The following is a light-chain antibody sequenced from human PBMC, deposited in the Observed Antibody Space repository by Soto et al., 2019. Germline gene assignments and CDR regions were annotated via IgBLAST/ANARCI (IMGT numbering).Light chain of an antibody. Sequence: DIQMTQSPSTLSASVGDRVTMTCRASQSISTWLAWYQQRSGRAPKLLIYRASILEDGVPSTFSGSASGTDFTLTISSLQPDDFATYYCQQYNTFPWTFGQGTKVEIK. V-gene: IGKV1-5*03. CDR1: QSISTW. J-gene: IGKJ1*01. CDR3: QQYNTFPWT. CDR2: RAS.